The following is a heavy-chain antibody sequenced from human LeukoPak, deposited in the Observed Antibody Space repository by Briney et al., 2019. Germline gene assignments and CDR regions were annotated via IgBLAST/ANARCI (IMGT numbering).Heavy chain of an antibody. CDR1: GGSIRGYY. V-gene: IGHV4-59*01. CDR3: ARVFDSGSQAYFYYMDV. D-gene: IGHD3-10*01. J-gene: IGHJ6*03. CDR2: IYSSGST. Sequence: SETLSLTCNVSGGSIRGYYWSWIRQPPGKGLEWIGYIYSSGSTNYNPSLKSRVTMSVDTSKNQFSLKVSSVTAADPAVYYCARVFDSGSQAYFYYMDVWGKGTTVTISS.